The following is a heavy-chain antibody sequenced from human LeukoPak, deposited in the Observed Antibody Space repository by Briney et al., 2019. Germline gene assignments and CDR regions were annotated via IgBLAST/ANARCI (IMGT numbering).Heavy chain of an antibody. J-gene: IGHJ5*02. Sequence: GASVKVSCKASGYTFTSYGISWVRQAPGQGLEWMGWISAYNGNTNYAQKLQGRVTMTTDTSTSTAYMELRSLRSDDPAVYYCARDRGVFGVVMKFDPWGQGTLVTVSS. CDR2: ISAYNGNT. CDR3: ARDRGVFGVVMKFDP. V-gene: IGHV1-18*01. D-gene: IGHD3-3*01. CDR1: GYTFTSYG.